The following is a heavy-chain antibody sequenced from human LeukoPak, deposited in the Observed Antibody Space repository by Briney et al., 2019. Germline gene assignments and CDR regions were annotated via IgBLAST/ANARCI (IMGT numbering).Heavy chain of an antibody. D-gene: IGHD2-2*01. V-gene: IGHV4-59*01. J-gene: IGHJ4*02. Sequence: PSETLSLTCSVSGGSIRSYYASWIRQPPGKAREVIGYIYYSGSTNYNPSLKRRLTISRDTSKNQFSLKLRSVTAAATAVSSCERVWGVVVPGGGSYFDYWGQGTLVTVSS. CDR3: ERVWGVVVPGGGSYFDY. CDR2: IYYSGST. CDR1: GGSIRSYY.